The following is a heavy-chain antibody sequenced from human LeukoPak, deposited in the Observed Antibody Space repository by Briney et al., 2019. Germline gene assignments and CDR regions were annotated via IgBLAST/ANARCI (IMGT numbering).Heavy chain of an antibody. D-gene: IGHD1-26*01. J-gene: IGHJ4*02. Sequence: GGSLRLSFAASGFTFSSYSMNWVRQAPGKGLEWVSSISSSSSYIYYADSVKGRFTISRDNAKNSLYLQMNSLRAEDTAVYYCARVGYSGSPGDYWGQGTLVTVSS. V-gene: IGHV3-21*01. CDR1: GFTFSSYS. CDR2: ISSSSSYI. CDR3: ARVGYSGSPGDY.